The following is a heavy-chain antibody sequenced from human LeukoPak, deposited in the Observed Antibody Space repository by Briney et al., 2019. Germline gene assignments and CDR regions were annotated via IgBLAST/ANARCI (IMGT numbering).Heavy chain of an antibody. V-gene: IGHV3-7*01. CDR2: IKHDGSEE. J-gene: IGHJ4*02. D-gene: IGHD5-24*01. Sequence: GGSLRLSCVASGLSISGQWMNWVRQAPGQGLEWVANIKHDGSEEYYVDSVKGRFTISRDDGRNSVSLQMNSVRAEDTAVYYCARGRDGYNYLCDEWGQGTLVTVSS. CDR1: GLSISGQW. CDR3: ARGRDGYNYLCDE.